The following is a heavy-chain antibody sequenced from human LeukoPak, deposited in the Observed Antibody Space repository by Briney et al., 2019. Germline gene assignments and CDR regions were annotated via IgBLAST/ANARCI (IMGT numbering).Heavy chain of an antibody. CDR1: AVSFTGYY. V-gene: IGHV4-34*01. CDR3: ARDRYLYYDDSSGYYLTPHYFDY. Sequence: SETLTLTCADYAVSFTGYYWSWLRQPPGKRLSFLGETNHTGSTNYTPSLKSRFTISVDTSKNQFSLKLSSVTAADTAVYYCARDRYLYYDDSSGYYLTPHYFDYWGQGTLVTVSS. J-gene: IGHJ4*02. D-gene: IGHD3-22*01. CDR2: TNHTGST.